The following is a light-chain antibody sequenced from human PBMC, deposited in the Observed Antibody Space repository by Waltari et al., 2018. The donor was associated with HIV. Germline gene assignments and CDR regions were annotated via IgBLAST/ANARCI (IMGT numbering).Light chain of an antibody. V-gene: IGLV2-11*01. J-gene: IGLJ2*01. CDR1: SSDVGCYNY. Sequence: QSALTQPRSVSGSPGQSVTISCTGTSSDVGCYNYVSLYQQHPGQAPKLIIYDVNNRPSGVPDRFSGSKSGNTASPTISGLQAEDEDDYYCCSYGGSYTSVFGGGTQLTVL. CDR2: DVN. CDR3: CSYGGSYTSV.